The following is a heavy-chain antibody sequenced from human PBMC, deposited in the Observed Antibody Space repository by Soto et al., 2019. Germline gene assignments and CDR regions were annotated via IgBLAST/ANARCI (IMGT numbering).Heavy chain of an antibody. V-gene: IGHV4-59*01. J-gene: IGHJ4*02. CDR3: AKDREYYDSSGPHDY. Sequence: PSETLSLTCTVSGGSISNYYWSWIRQPPGRGLEWIGHIFYSGSTNYNPALKSRVTISVDTSKSQFSLKLSSVTAADTAVYYCAKDREYYDSSGPHDYWGQGTLVTVSS. CDR1: GGSISNYY. D-gene: IGHD3-22*01. CDR2: IFYSGST.